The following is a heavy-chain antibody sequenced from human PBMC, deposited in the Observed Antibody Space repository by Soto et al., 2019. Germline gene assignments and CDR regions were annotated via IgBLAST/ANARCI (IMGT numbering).Heavy chain of an antibody. CDR3: AKGRGWLQLGYFDY. Sequence: QVQLVESGGGVVQPGRSLRLSCAASGFTFSSYGMHWVRQAPGNGLEWVAVISYDGSNKYYADSVKGRFTISRDNSKNTLYLQMNSLRAEDTAVYYCAKGRGWLQLGYFDYWGQGTLVTVSS. J-gene: IGHJ4*02. CDR2: ISYDGSNK. CDR1: GFTFSSYG. V-gene: IGHV3-30*18. D-gene: IGHD5-12*01.